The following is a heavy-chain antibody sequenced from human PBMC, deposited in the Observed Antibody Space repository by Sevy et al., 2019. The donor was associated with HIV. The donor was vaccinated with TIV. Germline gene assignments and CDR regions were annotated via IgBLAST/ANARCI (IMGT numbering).Heavy chain of an antibody. CDR1: GFTFNNYA. J-gene: IGHJ3*02. D-gene: IGHD3-22*01. V-gene: IGHV3-23*01. CDR2: ISGSGFST. CDR3: AKDRFDGSGYYPEGAFDI. Sequence: GGSLRLSCAASGFTFNNYAMNWVRQAPGQGLEWVSAISGSGFSTYYADSVKGRFTFSRDNSKNTLYLQMNSLRAEDTAVYYCAKDRFDGSGYYPEGAFDIWGQGTMVTVSS.